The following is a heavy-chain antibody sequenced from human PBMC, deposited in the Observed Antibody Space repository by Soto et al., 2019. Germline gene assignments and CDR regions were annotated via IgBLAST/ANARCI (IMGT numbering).Heavy chain of an antibody. V-gene: IGHV2-5*02. Sequence: QITLKESGPPVVKPTQTLTLTCTFSGFSLSTSGVSVGWIRQPPGKALEWLALIYWDDDKRYSPSLRSRLTITKDTSKNQVVLTLTNMDPVDTATYYCAHAYTGGAWFQNWFDPWGQGTLVTVSS. CDR1: GFSLSTSGVS. CDR2: IYWDDDK. D-gene: IGHD6-19*01. J-gene: IGHJ5*02. CDR3: AHAYTGGAWFQNWFDP.